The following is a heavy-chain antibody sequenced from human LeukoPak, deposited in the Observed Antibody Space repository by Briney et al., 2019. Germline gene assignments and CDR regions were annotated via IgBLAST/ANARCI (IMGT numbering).Heavy chain of an antibody. CDR2: ISYDGSNK. V-gene: IGHV3-30*04. Sequence: SGGSLRLSCAASGFTFSSYAMNWVRQAPGKGLEWVAVISYDGSNKYYADSVKGRFTISRDNPKNTLYLQMNSLRAEDTAVYYCARGYCSSTSCYTPDKDYWGQGTLVTVSS. CDR1: GFTFSSYA. CDR3: ARGYCSSTSCYTPDKDY. D-gene: IGHD2-2*02. J-gene: IGHJ4*02.